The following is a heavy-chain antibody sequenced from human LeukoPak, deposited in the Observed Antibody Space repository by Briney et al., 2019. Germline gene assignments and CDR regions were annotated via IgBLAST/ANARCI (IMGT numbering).Heavy chain of an antibody. CDR2: IYYSGST. CDR3: ARAPRDYGSGSYYRGLWYFDY. J-gene: IGHJ4*02. D-gene: IGHD3-10*01. CDR1: GGSVSSGSYY. V-gene: IGHV4-61*01. Sequence: SETLSLTCTVSGGSVSSGSYYWSWIRQPLGKGLEWIGYIYYSGSTNYNPSLKSRVTISVDTSRNQFSLKLSSVTAADTAVYYCARAPRDYGSGSYYRGLWYFDYWGQGTLVTVSS.